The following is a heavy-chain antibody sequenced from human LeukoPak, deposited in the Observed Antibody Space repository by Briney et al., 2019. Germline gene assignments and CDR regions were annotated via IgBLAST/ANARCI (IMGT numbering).Heavy chain of an antibody. CDR2: IRYDGSNK. D-gene: IGHD3-10*01. CDR1: GFTFSSYG. Sequence: GGSLRLSCAASGFTFSSYGMHWVRQAPGKGLEWVAFIRYDGSNKYYADSVKGRFTISRDNSKNTLYLQMNSLRAEDTAVYYCAKDKDYYGSGSYYIRNASDIWGQGTMVTVSS. J-gene: IGHJ3*02. CDR3: AKDKDYYGSGSYYIRNASDI. V-gene: IGHV3-30*02.